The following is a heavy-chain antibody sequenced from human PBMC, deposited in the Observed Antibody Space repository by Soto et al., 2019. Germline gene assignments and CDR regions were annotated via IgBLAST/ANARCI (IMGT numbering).Heavy chain of an antibody. CDR3: ARDGVDVSRTTVRHGALDI. D-gene: IGHD4-17*01. CDR2: FLPVFTTA. J-gene: IGHJ3*02. Sequence: QVPLVQSGAEVKKPGSSVKVSCKASGGSFSTYGISWVRQAPGQGLEWMGGFLPVFTTAKYAQKFQGRVSITADESTYTAYMELSSLRSEDTAVYFCARDGVDVSRTTVRHGALDIWGQGTVVTVSS. CDR1: GGSFSTYG. V-gene: IGHV1-69*01.